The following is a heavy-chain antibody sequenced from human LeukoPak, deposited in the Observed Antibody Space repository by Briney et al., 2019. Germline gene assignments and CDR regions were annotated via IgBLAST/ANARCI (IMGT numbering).Heavy chain of an antibody. Sequence: ASVKVSCKASGGTFSSYAISWVRQAPGQGLEWMGGIIPIFGTANYAQKFQGRVTITADESTSTAYMELSSLRSEDTAVYYCASAAAYTAMALGNYYYGMDVWGQGTTVTVSS. V-gene: IGHV1-69*13. J-gene: IGHJ6*02. CDR2: IIPIFGTA. D-gene: IGHD5-18*01. CDR1: GGTFSSYA. CDR3: ASAAAYTAMALGNYYYGMDV.